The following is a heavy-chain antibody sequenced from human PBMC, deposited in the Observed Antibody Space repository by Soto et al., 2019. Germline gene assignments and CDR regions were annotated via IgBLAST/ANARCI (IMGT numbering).Heavy chain of an antibody. V-gene: IGHV4-34*01. Sequence: SETLSLTCAVYGGSFSGYYWSWIRQPPGKGLEWIGEINHSGSTNYNPSLKSRVTISVDTSKNQFSLKLSSVTAADTAVYYCARGNYDFWSASRDYYYYMDVWGKGTTVTVSS. CDR1: GGSFSGYY. J-gene: IGHJ6*03. CDR3: ARGNYDFWSASRDYYYYMDV. D-gene: IGHD3-3*01. CDR2: INHSGST.